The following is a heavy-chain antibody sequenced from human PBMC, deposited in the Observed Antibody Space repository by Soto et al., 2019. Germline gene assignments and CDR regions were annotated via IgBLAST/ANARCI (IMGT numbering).Heavy chain of an antibody. CDR3: ARDQTLIQLWPGGYFDY. V-gene: IGHV3-33*01. D-gene: IGHD5-18*01. Sequence: ESGGGVVQPGRSLRLSCAASGFTFSSYGMHWVRQAPGKGLEWVAVIWYDGSNKYYADSVKGRFTISRDNSKNTLYLQMNSLRAEDTAVYYCARDQTLIQLWPGGYFDYWGQGTLVTVSS. CDR1: GFTFSSYG. CDR2: IWYDGSNK. J-gene: IGHJ4*02.